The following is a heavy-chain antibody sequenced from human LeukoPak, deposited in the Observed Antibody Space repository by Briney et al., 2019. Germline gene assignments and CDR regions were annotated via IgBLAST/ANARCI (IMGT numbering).Heavy chain of an antibody. Sequence: GGSLRLSCAASGFTFSSYWMSWVRQAPGKGLEWVANIKQDGSEKYYVDSVKGRFTISRDNAKNSLYLQMNSLRAEDTAVYYCARDPDEWELPCFDYWGQGTLVTVSS. CDR2: IKQDGSEK. J-gene: IGHJ4*02. D-gene: IGHD1-26*01. CDR1: GFTFSSYW. V-gene: IGHV3-7*01. CDR3: ARDPDEWELPCFDY.